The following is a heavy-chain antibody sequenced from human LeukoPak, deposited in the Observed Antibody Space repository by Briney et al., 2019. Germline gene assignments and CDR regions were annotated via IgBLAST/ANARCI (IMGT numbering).Heavy chain of an antibody. J-gene: IGHJ6*03. CDR3: ARDNGVVHGVYYMDV. CDR1: GFTFSNYW. V-gene: IGHV3-7*01. CDR2: IKQDGSEK. D-gene: IGHD3-3*01. Sequence: GASLRLSCAASGFTFSNYWMTWVRQAPGKGLEWLADIKQDGSEKLYVKSVRGRFTVSRDNAKMSLFLQLNSLRAEDTAVYYCARDNGVVHGVYYMDVWGKGTTVTVS.